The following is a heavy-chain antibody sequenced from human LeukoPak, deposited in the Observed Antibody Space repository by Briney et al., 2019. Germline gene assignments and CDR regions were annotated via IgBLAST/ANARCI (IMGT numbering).Heavy chain of an antibody. CDR3: ARGGASSEWFDP. V-gene: IGHV4-59*01. J-gene: IGHJ5*02. CDR2: IHSSGTT. D-gene: IGHD6-25*01. CDR1: GDSISAYY. Sequence: SETLSLTCTVSGDSISAYYWSWIRQPPGKGLEWIAFIHSSGTTNYNPSLKSRVSISVDTSNNQFSLSVNSVTAADTAVYYCARGGASSEWFDPWGQRTLVTVSS.